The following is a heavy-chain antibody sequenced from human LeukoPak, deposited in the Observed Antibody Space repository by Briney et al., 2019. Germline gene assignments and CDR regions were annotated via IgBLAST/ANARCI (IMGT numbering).Heavy chain of an antibody. J-gene: IGHJ4*02. CDR1: GYTFTSYG. CDR3: ARNPLGGDVYDSRGYRFDY. Sequence: ASVKVSCEASGYTFTSYGISWVRQAPGQGLEWMGWISAYNGNTNYAQKLQGRVTMTTDTSTSTAYMELRSLRSDDTAVYYCARNPLGGDVYDSRGYRFDYWGQGTLVTVSS. D-gene: IGHD3-22*01. CDR2: ISAYNGNT. V-gene: IGHV1-18*01.